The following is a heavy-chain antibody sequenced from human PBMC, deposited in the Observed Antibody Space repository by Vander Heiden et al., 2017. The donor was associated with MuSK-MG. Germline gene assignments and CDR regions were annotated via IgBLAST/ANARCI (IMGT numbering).Heavy chain of an antibody. J-gene: IGHJ3*01. D-gene: IGHD2-15*01. V-gene: IGHV1-46*01. Sequence: QVQLVQAGAEVKKPGASVKVSCKAAGYIFTTYFVHWLGQAPGPGLEWVGYIDPRGGATDYARKFQGRVTMTRDTSTSTIYVELSSLKSDDTAVYYCARGPATGAFDFWGQGTMVTVSS. CDR2: IDPRGGAT. CDR3: ARGPATGAFDF. CDR1: GYIFTTYF.